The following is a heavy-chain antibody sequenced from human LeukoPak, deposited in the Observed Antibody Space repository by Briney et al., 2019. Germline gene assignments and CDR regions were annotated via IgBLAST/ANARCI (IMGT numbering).Heavy chain of an antibody. V-gene: IGHV3-9*01. D-gene: IGHD3-22*01. CDR3: AKDRAGDSSGYYYELDY. CDR1: GFTFDDYA. CDR2: ISWNSGSI. Sequence: GGSLRLSCAASGFTFDDYAMHWVRQAPGKGLEWVSGISWNSGSIGYADSVKGRFTISRDNAKNSLYLQMNSLRAEDTALYYCAKDRAGDSSGYYYELDYWGQGTLVTVSS. J-gene: IGHJ4*02.